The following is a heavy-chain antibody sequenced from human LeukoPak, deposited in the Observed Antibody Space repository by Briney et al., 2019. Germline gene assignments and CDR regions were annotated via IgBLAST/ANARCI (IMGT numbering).Heavy chain of an antibody. J-gene: IGHJ6*02. CDR2: IYYSGST. V-gene: IGHV4-59*01. Sequence: SETLSLTCTVSGGSISSYYWSWIRQPPGKGLEWIGYIYYSGSTNYNPSLKSRVTISVDTSKNQFSLKLSSVTAADTAVYYCARVSGGGYSYGSLNGMDVWGQGTTVTVSS. D-gene: IGHD5-18*01. CDR3: ARVSGGGYSYGSLNGMDV. CDR1: GGSISSYY.